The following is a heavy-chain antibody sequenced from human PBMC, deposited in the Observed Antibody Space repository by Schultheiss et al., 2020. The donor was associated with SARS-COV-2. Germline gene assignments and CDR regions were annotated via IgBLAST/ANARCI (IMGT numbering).Heavy chain of an antibody. CDR2: IKSKTDGGTT. J-gene: IGHJ4*02. Sequence: GESLKISCAASGFTFSSYEMNWVRQAPGKGLEWVGRIKSKTDGGTTDYAAPVKGRFTISRDDSKNTLYLQMNSLRAEDTAVYYCARDAGYSGYEWGQGTLVTVSS. V-gene: IGHV3-15*01. CDR3: ARDAGYSGYE. CDR1: GFTFSSYE. D-gene: IGHD5-12*01.